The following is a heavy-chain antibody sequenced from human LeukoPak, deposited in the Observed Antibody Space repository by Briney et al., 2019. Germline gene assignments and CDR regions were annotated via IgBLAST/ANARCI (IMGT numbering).Heavy chain of an antibody. V-gene: IGHV4-59*08. CDR2: IDYSGST. CDR3: ATGRYYDNVWGSYRPSFDF. D-gene: IGHD3-16*02. Sequence: SETLSLTCTVSGGFTNGYYWSWIRQPPGKGLEWIGYIDYSGSTNYNPSLKSRVTISIDTSKNQFSLKLSSVTAADTAVYYCATGRYYDNVWGSYRPSFDFWGQGTLATVSS. CDR1: GGFTNGYY. J-gene: IGHJ4*02.